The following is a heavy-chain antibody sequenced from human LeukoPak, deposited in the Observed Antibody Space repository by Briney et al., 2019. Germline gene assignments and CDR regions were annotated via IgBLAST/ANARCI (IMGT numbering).Heavy chain of an antibody. V-gene: IGHV4-59*08. CDR1: GGSISSYY. CDR3: ARGGCSSSTTCSQTSFDY. D-gene: IGHD2-2*01. J-gene: IGHJ4*02. Sequence: SETLSLTCTVSGGSISSYYWSWIRQPPGKGLEWIGYIYYSGSTNYNPSLKSRVTISVDTSKNQFSLKLSSVTAADTAVYYCARGGCSSSTTCSQTSFDYWGQGTLVTVSP. CDR2: IYYSGST.